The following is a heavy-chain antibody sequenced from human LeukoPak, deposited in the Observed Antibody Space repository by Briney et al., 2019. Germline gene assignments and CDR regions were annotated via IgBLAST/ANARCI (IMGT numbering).Heavy chain of an antibody. CDR3: VRDATVTGDLYYFDY. CDR2: IYRADST. CDR1: GFKVETHY. V-gene: IGHV3-53*01. D-gene: IGHD7-27*01. Sequence: QTGGSLRLSCAAYGFKVETHYMAWVRQAPGKELEWVSVIYRADSTYYAESVKGRFTISRDTSKNTVFLQMNSLSAEDTAVYFCVRDATVTGDLYYFDYWGQGTLVTVSS. J-gene: IGHJ4*02.